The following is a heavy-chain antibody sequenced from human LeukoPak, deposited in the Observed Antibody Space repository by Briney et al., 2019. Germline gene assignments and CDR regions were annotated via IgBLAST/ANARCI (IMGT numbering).Heavy chain of an antibody. D-gene: IGHD2-15*01. CDR1: GFTFSSYG. CDR3: AKDKDTVVAVASTTPFDY. Sequence: GGSLRLSCAASGFTFSSYGMHWVRQAPGKGLEWVAFVRYDATNKDYADSVKGRFTISRDNSKNAVYLQMNSLRAEDTAVYYCAKDKDTVVAVASTTPFDYWGQGTQVTVSS. V-gene: IGHV3-30*02. J-gene: IGHJ4*02. CDR2: VRYDATNK.